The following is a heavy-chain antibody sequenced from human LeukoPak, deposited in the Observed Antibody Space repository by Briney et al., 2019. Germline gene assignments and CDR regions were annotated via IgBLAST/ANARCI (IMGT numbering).Heavy chain of an antibody. J-gene: IGHJ3*02. CDR1: GGSISSYY. V-gene: IGHV4-59*01. D-gene: IGHD3-9*01. CDR3: ARARYVNSFYAFDI. Sequence: SETLSLTCTVSGGSISSYYWSWIRLPPGKGLEWIGYLSKSGNTNYSPSLKSLVTIFGDTSKNQFFLKLSSVTAADTAVYYCARARYVNSFYAFDIWGQGTLVTVSS. CDR2: LSKSGNT.